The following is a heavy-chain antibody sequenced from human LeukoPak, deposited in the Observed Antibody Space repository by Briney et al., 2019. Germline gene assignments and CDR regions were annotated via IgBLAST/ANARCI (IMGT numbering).Heavy chain of an antibody. CDR3: ARGDSNYLGDY. CDR1: GYTFTGYY. V-gene: IGHV1-18*04. J-gene: IGHJ4*02. CDR2: IHINNGNT. D-gene: IGHD4-11*01. Sequence: ASVKVSCKASGYTFTGYYMHWVRQAPGQGLEWMGWIHINNGNTNYAQKFQGRVTMTTDTSTSTVYMELRSLRSDDTATYHCARGDSNYLGDYWGQGTLVTVSS.